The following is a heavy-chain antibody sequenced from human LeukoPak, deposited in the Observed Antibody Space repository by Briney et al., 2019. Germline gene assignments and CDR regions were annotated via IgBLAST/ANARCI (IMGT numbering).Heavy chain of an antibody. Sequence: GGSLRLSCAASGFTFSDYYMSWIRQPPGKGLEWVSYISSSGSTVYYAASVKGRFTISRDNAKNSLYLQMNSLRAEDTAVYYCARVRVVRGVIPDAFDIWGQGTMVTVSS. CDR1: GFTFSDYY. CDR3: ARVRVVRGVIPDAFDI. V-gene: IGHV3-11*01. CDR2: ISSSGSTV. D-gene: IGHD3-10*01. J-gene: IGHJ3*02.